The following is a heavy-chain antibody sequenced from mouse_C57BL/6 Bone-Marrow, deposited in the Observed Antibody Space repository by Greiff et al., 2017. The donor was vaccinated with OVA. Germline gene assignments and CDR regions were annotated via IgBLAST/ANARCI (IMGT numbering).Heavy chain of an antibody. V-gene: IGHV1-42*01. D-gene: IGHD2-4*01. CDR2: INPSTGGT. CDR1: GYSFTGYY. Sequence: VQLQQSGPELVKPGASVKISCKASGYSFTGYYMNWVKQSPEKSLEWIGAINPSTGGTTYNQKFKAKATLTVDKSTSTAYMQLKSLTSEDSAVYICATDYDGDYYAMDYWGQGTSVTVSS. J-gene: IGHJ4*01. CDR3: ATDYDGDYYAMDY.